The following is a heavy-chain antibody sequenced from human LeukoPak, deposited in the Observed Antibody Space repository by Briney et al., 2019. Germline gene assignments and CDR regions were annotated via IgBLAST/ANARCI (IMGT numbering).Heavy chain of an antibody. D-gene: IGHD3-16*01. Sequence: GASVKVSCKASGYTFTGYYMHWVRQAPGQGLEWMGIINPSGGSTSYAQKFQGRVTMTRDMSTSTVYMELSSLRSEDTAVYYCARDSEGDSRFDYWGQGTLVTVSS. J-gene: IGHJ4*02. V-gene: IGHV1-46*01. CDR1: GYTFTGYY. CDR3: ARDSEGDSRFDY. CDR2: INPSGGST.